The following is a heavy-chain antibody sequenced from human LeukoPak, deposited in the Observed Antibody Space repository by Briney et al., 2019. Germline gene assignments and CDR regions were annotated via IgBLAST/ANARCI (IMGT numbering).Heavy chain of an antibody. J-gene: IGHJ4*02. V-gene: IGHV4-59*12. CDR2: IYYSGST. Sequence: SETLSLTCTVSGGSISSYYWSWIRQPPGKGLEWIGYIYYSGSTNYNPSLKSRVTISVDTSKNQFSLKVSSVTAADTAVYYCAREATVTNIFDYWGQGTLVTVSS. D-gene: IGHD4-17*01. CDR3: AREATVTNIFDY. CDR1: GGSISSYY.